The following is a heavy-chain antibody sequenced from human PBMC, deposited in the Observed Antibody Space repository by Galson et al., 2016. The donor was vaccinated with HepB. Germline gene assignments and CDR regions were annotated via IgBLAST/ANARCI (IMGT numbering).Heavy chain of an antibody. Sequence: TLSLTCPVSGGSISSGSYYWSWIRQPAGKGLEWIGHIYTSGSTNYNPSLKTRVTISVDPSKNQFSLKLSSLTAADTAGYYCARDLAVPSGPDSDRDYWGRGIHVIVSS. D-gene: IGHD2-21*01. V-gene: IGHV4-61*09. J-gene: IGHJ4*02. CDR3: ARDLAVPSGPDSDRDY. CDR2: IYTSGST. CDR1: GGSISSGSYY.